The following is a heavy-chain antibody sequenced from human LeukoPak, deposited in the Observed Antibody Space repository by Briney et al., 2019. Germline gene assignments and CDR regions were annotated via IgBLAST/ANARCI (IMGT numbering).Heavy chain of an antibody. D-gene: IGHD4-23*01. J-gene: IGHJ4*02. CDR3: ATGPTVVDY. CDR1: GFTLSSYA. CDR2: ISGSGGNT. Sequence: GGSLRLSCVASGFTLSSYAMTWVRQAPGKGLEWVSGISGSGGNTYYADSVKGRFTISRDNSKNTLHVQMNSLRVEDTAIYYCATGPTVVDYWGQGTLVTVSS. V-gene: IGHV3-23*01.